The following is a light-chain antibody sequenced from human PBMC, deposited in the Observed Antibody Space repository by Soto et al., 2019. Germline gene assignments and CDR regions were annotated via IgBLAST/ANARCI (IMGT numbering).Light chain of an antibody. J-gene: IGLJ2*01. V-gene: IGLV1-51*01. Sequence: QCVLTQPPSVSAAPGQKVTISCSGSNSNIGNNYVSWYQHLPGTAPKLLIYDNNKRPSGIPDRFSGTKSDTSATLGITGLQTGDEADYYCATWDSSLIAGVFGGGTQLTVL. CDR1: NSNIGNNY. CDR2: DNN. CDR3: ATWDSSLIAGV.